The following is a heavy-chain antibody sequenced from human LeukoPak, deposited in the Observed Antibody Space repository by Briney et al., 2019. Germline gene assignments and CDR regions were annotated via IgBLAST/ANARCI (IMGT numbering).Heavy chain of an antibody. Sequence: SETLSLTCAVYGGSFSGYYWSWIRQPPGKGLEWIGEINHSGSTNYNPSLKSRVTISVDTSKNQFSLKLSSVTAADTAVYYCARGEQQLGFDYCGQGTLVTVSS. V-gene: IGHV4-34*01. J-gene: IGHJ4*02. D-gene: IGHD6-13*01. CDR2: INHSGST. CDR3: ARGEQQLGFDY. CDR1: GGSFSGYY.